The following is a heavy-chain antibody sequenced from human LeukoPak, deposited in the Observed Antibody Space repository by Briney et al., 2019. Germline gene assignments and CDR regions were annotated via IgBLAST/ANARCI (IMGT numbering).Heavy chain of an antibody. D-gene: IGHD2-15*01. Sequence: PGRSLRLSCAASGFTFDDYAMHWVRQAPGKGLEWVSGISWNSGSIGYADSVKGRFTISRDNAKNSLYLQMNSLRAEDTGLYYCAKAHGYCSGGSCPFDYWGQGTLVTVSS. V-gene: IGHV3-9*01. J-gene: IGHJ4*02. CDR2: ISWNSGSI. CDR1: GFTFDDYA. CDR3: AKAHGYCSGGSCPFDY.